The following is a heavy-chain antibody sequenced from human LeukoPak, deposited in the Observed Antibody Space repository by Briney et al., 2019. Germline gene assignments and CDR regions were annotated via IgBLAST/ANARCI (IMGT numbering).Heavy chain of an antibody. J-gene: IGHJ5*02. D-gene: IGHD3-16*01. CDR2: IYYSGST. V-gene: IGHV4-61*05. Sequence: SETLSLTCTVSGGSISGSSYYWGWIRQPPGKGLEWIGYIYYSGSTNYNPSLKSRVTISVDTSKNQFSLKLSSVTAADTAVYYCARLRGNWFDPWGQGTLVTVSS. CDR1: GGSISGSSYY. CDR3: ARLRGNWFDP.